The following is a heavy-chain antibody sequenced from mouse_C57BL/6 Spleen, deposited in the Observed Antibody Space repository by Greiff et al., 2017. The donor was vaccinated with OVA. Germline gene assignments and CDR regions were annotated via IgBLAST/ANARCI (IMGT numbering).Heavy chain of an antibody. V-gene: IGHV5-16*01. Sequence: EVQLVESEGGLVQPGSSMKLSCTASGFTFSDYYMAWVRQVPEKGLEWVANINYDGSSTYYLDSLKSRFIISRDNAKNILYLQMSSLKSEDTATYYCARDRDYYGSSQGWYFDVWGTGTTVTVSS. CDR1: GFTFSDYY. D-gene: IGHD1-1*01. CDR3: ARDRDYYGSSQGWYFDV. CDR2: INYDGSST. J-gene: IGHJ1*03.